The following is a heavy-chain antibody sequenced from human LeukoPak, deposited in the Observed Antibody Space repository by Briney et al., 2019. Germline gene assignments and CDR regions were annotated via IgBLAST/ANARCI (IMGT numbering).Heavy chain of an antibody. CDR2: IKQDGSEK. Sequence: GGSLRLSCAASGFTFSSYWMSWVRQAPGKGLEWVANIKQDGSEKYYVDSVKGQFTISRDNAKNSLYLQMNSLRAEDTAVYYCARIRVLLWFGELLYRGVYYFDYWGQGTLVTVSS. CDR3: ARIRVLLWFGELLYRGVYYFDY. CDR1: GFTFSSYW. V-gene: IGHV3-7*01. D-gene: IGHD3-10*01. J-gene: IGHJ4*02.